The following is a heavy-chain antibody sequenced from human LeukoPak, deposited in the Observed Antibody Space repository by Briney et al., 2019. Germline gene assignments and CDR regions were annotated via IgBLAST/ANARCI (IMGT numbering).Heavy chain of an antibody. J-gene: IGHJ6*02. Sequence: GASVTVSCKASGYTFTRYGFSWVRQAPGQGLEWLGWIGASNGYTNYAQKVQGRVTLTTDTSTSTAYMELRSLRSDDTAVYYCARDQPSCSGPSCYTYSYYGMDVWGQGTTVTVSS. CDR3: ARDQPSCSGPSCYTYSYYGMDV. D-gene: IGHD2-2*02. CDR1: GYTFTRYG. CDR2: IGASNGYT. V-gene: IGHV1-18*01.